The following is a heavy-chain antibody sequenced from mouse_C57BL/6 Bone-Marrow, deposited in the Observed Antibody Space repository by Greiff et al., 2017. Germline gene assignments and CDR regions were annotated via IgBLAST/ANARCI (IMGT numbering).Heavy chain of an antibody. CDR1: GYTFTDYE. D-gene: IGHD1-1*01. V-gene: IGHV1-15*01. J-gene: IGHJ2*01. Sequence: QVQLQQSGAELVRPGASVTLSCKASGYTFTDYEMHWVKQTPVHGLEWIGAIDPETGGTAYNQKFKGKAILTADKSSSTAYMELRSLTSEDSAVYYCTRSDYYGSSDLDYWGQGTTLTVSS. CDR3: TRSDYYGSSDLDY. CDR2: IDPETGGT.